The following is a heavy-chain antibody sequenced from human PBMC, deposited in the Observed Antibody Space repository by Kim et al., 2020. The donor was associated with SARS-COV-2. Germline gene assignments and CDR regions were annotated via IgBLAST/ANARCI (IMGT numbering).Heavy chain of an antibody. Sequence: SETLSLTCTVSGGSISSYYWNWIRQSPGKGLEWIGYIFYTGSTNHNPSLKSRVTISLDTSKNQFSRRLRSVTAADTAGDYCARGNVEAFDYWGQGTLVTVSS. CDR2: IFYTGST. CDR3: ARGNVEAFDY. CDR1: GGSISSYY. D-gene: IGHD4-4*01. V-gene: IGHV4-59*01. J-gene: IGHJ4*02.